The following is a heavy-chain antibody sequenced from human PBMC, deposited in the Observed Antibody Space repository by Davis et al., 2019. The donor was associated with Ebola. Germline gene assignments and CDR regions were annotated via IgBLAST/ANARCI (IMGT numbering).Heavy chain of an antibody. CDR1: GYTFTGYY. J-gene: IGHJ3*01. V-gene: IGHV1-18*04. CDR3: ARDECSSTSCYAAYPFDL. Sequence: AASVKVSCKASGYTFTGYYMHWVRQAPGQGLEWMGWISAHNDNTTYAQKVQGRVTMTTDTSTRTAYMELRSLRSDDTAVYYCARDECSSTSCYAAYPFDLWAQGTMVTVSS. D-gene: IGHD2-2*01. CDR2: ISAHNDNT.